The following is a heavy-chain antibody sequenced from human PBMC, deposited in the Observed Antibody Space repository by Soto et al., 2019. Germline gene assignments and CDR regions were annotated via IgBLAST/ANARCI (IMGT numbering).Heavy chain of an antibody. D-gene: IGHD3-3*01. Sequence: SETLSLTCTVSGGSISSSSYYWGWIRQPPGKGLEWIGSIYYSGSTYYNPSLKSRVTISVDTSKNQFSLKLSSVTAADTAVYYCARLPDDSMDVWGKGTTVTVSS. V-gene: IGHV4-39*01. CDR1: GGSISSSSYY. CDR2: IYYSGST. J-gene: IGHJ6*04. CDR3: ARLPDDSMDV.